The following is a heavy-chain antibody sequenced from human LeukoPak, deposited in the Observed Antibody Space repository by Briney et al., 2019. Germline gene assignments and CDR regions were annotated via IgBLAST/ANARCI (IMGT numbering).Heavy chain of an antibody. J-gene: IGHJ6*02. D-gene: IGHD4-11*01. CDR2: INAGNGNT. CDR3: ARVSTDYSNRYGMDV. Sequence: GASVKVSCKTSGYTFISYAMNWVRQAPGQRLEWMGWINAGNGNTKFSQKLQGRVTITRDTSASTAYMELSSLRSEDTAVYYCARVSTDYSNRYGMDVWGQGTTVTVSS. CDR1: GYTFISYA. V-gene: IGHV1-3*01.